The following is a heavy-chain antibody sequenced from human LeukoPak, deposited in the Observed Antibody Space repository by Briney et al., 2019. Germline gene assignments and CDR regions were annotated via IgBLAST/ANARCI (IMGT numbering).Heavy chain of an antibody. CDR2: ISSSGSTI. J-gene: IGHJ4*02. Sequence: GGSLRLSCAASGFTFSSYEMNWVRQAPGKGLEWVSYISSSGSTIYYADSVKGRFTISRDNSKNTLYLQMNSLRPEDTAVYYCAKGYYSDSSGYYLVDYWGQGTLVTVSS. CDR1: GFTFSSYE. V-gene: IGHV3-48*03. D-gene: IGHD3-22*01. CDR3: AKGYYSDSSGYYLVDY.